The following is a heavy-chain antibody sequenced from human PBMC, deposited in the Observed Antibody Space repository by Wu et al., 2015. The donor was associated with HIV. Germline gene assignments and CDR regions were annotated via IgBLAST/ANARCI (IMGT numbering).Heavy chain of an antibody. CDR2: INPSGGST. J-gene: IGHJ5*02. V-gene: IGHV1-46*01. CDR3: ARDQGDYYDSSGYKFGWFDP. Sequence: QVQLVQSGAEVKKPGASVKVSCKASGYTFTSYYMHWVRQAPGQGLEWMGIINPSGGSTSYAQKFQGRVTMTRDTSTSTVYMELSSLRSEDTAVYYCARDQGDYYDSSGYKFGWFDPWGQGTLVTVSS. CDR1: GYTFTSYY. D-gene: IGHD3-22*01.